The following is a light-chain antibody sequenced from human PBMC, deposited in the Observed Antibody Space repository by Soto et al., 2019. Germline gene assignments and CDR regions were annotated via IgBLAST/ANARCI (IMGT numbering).Light chain of an antibody. Sequence: EILSTHAPATLSFPPVERDTLSCSASQIVSSNFLAWYQHKPGQAPRLLIYDSYSRATGIKDRFSGSGSEKDFTITIRRMENEDFEVYYCKKYGSPKWKVGQGHKV. CDR3: KKYGSPKWK. CDR1: QIVSSNF. V-gene: IGKV3-20*01. CDR2: DSY. J-gene: IGKJ1*01.